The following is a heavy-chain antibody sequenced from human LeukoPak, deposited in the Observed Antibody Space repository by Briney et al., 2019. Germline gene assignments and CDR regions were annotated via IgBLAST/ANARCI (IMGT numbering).Heavy chain of an antibody. J-gene: IGHJ6*03. CDR3: ARDKRAGANMSYYYMDV. Sequence: PGGSLRFSCAASGFTVSTNYISWVRQAPGKGLEWGSIIYSGGTTYYADSVKGRFTISSDNSNSTLYLQMSNLRAEDTAVYYCARDKRAGANMSYYYMDVWDKGTTVTVPS. D-gene: IGHD1-26*01. V-gene: IGHV3-53*01. CDR2: IYSGGTT. CDR1: GFTVSTNY.